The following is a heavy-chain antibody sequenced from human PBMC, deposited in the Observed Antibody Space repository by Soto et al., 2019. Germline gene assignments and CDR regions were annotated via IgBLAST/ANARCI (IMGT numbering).Heavy chain of an antibody. J-gene: IGHJ4*02. V-gene: IGHV4-39*07. CDR3: ARDKVPYSSSSYNFDY. Sequence: SETLSLTCTVSGGSISSSSYYWGWIRQPPGKGLEWIGSIYYSGSTYYKPSLKSRVTISVDTSKNQFSLKLSSVTAADTAVYYCARDKVPYSSSSYNFDYWGQGTLVTVSS. CDR1: GGSISSSSYY. D-gene: IGHD6-6*01. CDR2: IYYSGST.